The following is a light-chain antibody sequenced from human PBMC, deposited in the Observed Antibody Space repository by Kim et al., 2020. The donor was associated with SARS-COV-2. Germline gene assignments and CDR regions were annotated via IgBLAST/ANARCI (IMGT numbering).Light chain of an antibody. CDR1: TGAVTDGYY. CDR3: LLSYGGQWV. Sequence: PGGTITRTSASNTGAVTDGYYPNRFQQKPGQAPSALIYNTIDKHSWTPARFSGSLLGGKAALTLSRVPPEDEAEYYCLLSYGGQWVFGGGTQLTVL. V-gene: IGLV7-43*01. J-gene: IGLJ3*02. CDR2: NTI.